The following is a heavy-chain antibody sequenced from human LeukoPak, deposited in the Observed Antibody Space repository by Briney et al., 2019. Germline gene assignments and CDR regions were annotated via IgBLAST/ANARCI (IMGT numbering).Heavy chain of an antibody. CDR1: GFSYSSYG. V-gene: IGHV3-30*03. Sequence: GRSLRLSCAASGFSYSSYGMHWVRQAPGKGLEWVAVISHDGNDNYYADSVKGRFTISRDNSKNTVYLEMHSLRAEDTAVYYCARDTGFCSGGSCYSGGFDPWGQGTLVTVSS. D-gene: IGHD2-15*01. CDR3: ARDTGFCSGGSCYSGGFDP. J-gene: IGHJ5*02. CDR2: ISHDGNDN.